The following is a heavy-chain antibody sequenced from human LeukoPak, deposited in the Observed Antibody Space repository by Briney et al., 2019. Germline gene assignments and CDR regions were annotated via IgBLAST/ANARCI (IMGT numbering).Heavy chain of an antibody. CDR1: GFTFNNYD. Sequence: GGSLRLSCAASGFTFNNYDMHWVRQAPGKGLEGVAFIRYDGSNKYYADSVKGRFTISRDNSKNPLYLQMNSLRAEDTAVYYCARRAGAYSHPYDYWGQGTLVTVSS. CDR3: ARRAGAYSHPYDY. D-gene: IGHD4/OR15-4a*01. CDR2: IRYDGSNK. J-gene: IGHJ4*02. V-gene: IGHV3-30*02.